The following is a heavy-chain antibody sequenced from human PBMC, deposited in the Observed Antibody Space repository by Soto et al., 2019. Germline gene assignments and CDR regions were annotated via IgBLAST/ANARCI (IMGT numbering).Heavy chain of an antibody. CDR2: ISYDGSNK. CDR3: ARDLLRGNLPHHKPKIYYYYGMDV. D-gene: IGHD3-10*01. CDR1: GFTFSSYA. V-gene: IGHV3-30-3*01. J-gene: IGHJ6*02. Sequence: PGGSLRLSCAASGFTFSSYAMHWVRQAPGKGLEWVAVISYDGSNKYYADSVKGRFTISRDNSKNTLYLQMNSLRAEDTAVYYCARDLLRGNLPHHKPKIYYYYGMDVWGQGTTVTVSS.